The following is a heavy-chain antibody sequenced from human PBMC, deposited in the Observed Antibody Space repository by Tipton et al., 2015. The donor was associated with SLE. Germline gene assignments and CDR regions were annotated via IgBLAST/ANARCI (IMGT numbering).Heavy chain of an antibody. CDR3: ARGPNCGGDCYLEYFRL. Sequence: TLSLTCAVSGGSISSGGYPWGWIRQSPGKGLEWIGYIYQSGSTFYSPSFKSRVTISVDWSKNQFSLNLNSVTAADTAIYYCARGPNCGGDCYLEYFRLWGQGTLVTVS. CDR1: GGSISSGGYP. J-gene: IGHJ1*01. V-gene: IGHV4-30-2*06. CDR2: IYQSGST. D-gene: IGHD2-21*01.